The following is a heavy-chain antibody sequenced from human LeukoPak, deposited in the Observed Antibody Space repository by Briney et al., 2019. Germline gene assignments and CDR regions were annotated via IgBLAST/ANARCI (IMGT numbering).Heavy chain of an antibody. D-gene: IGHD3-10*01. J-gene: IGHJ5*02. CDR1: GYSFTSYW. V-gene: IGHV5-51*01. Sequence: GESLKISCKGSGYSFTSYWIGWVRQMPGKGLECMGIIYPGYSDTRYSPSFQGQVTISADKPIRTAYLQGSSLKASDTARYYCARLGVLPAAWFDPWGQGTLVTVSS. CDR2: IYPGYSDT. CDR3: ARLGVLPAAWFDP.